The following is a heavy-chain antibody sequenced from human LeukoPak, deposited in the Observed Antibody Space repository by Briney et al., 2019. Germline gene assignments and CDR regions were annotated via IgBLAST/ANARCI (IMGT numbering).Heavy chain of an antibody. Sequence: GASVKVSCKASGYTFTGYYMHWVRQAPGQGLEWMGWINPNSGGTNYAQKFQGRVTMTRDTSISTAYMELSRLRSDDTAVYYCARDTYYYDSSGYYWQPKNKNWFDPWGQGTLVTVSS. CDR3: ARDTYYYDSSGYYWQPKNKNWFDP. CDR1: GYTFTGYY. D-gene: IGHD3-22*01. CDR2: INPNSGGT. V-gene: IGHV1-2*02. J-gene: IGHJ5*02.